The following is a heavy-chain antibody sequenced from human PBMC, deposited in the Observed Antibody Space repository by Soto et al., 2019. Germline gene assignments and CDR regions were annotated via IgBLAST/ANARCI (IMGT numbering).Heavy chain of an antibody. D-gene: IGHD6-19*01. CDR3: ARFYTPWQWLDLGPWLDYYYGMDV. J-gene: IGHJ6*02. V-gene: IGHV4-39*01. CDR2: IYYSGST. Sequence: SETLSLTCTVSGGSISSSSYYWGWIRQPPGKGLEWIGSIYYSGSTYYNPSLKSRVTISVDTSKNQFSLKLSSVTAADTAVYYCARFYTPWQWLDLGPWLDYYYGMDVWGQGTTVTVSS. CDR1: GGSISSSSYY.